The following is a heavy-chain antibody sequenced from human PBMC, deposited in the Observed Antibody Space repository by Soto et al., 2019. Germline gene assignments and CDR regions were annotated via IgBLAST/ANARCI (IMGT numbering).Heavy chain of an antibody. V-gene: IGHV3-21*01. CDR2: ISSTTNYI. CDR1: GFTFTRYS. CDR3: ARESEDLTSNFDY. J-gene: IGHJ4*02. Sequence: GGSLRLSCAASGFTFTRYSMNWVRQAPGKGLECVSSISSTTNYIYYADSMKGRFTVSRDNAKNSVYLEMNSLSAEDTAVYYCARESEDLTSNFDYWGQGTMVTVS.